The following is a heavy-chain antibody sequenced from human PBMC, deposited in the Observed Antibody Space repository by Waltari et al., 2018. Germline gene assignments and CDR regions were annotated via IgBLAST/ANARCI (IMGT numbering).Heavy chain of an antibody. CDR3: ARGGWYYFDY. CDR1: GLTLGSYR. CDR2: IKQDVSEK. Sequence: EVQLVESGGGLVQPGGSLRLPCEASGLTLGSYRMRWVRQAPGKGLEWVANIKQDVSEKYYVDSVKGRFTISRDNAKNSRYLQMNSLRAEDTAVYYCARGGWYYFDYWGQGTLVTVSS. D-gene: IGHD6-19*01. V-gene: IGHV3-7*01. J-gene: IGHJ4*02.